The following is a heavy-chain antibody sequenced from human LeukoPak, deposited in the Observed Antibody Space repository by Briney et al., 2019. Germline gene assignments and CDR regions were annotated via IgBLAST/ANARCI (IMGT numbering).Heavy chain of an antibody. Sequence: SEILSLTSAVHGGSLSGYYWSWIRHPPGKGPEWIGEINHSGSTNYNPSLKSRVTISVDTSKNQFSLKLSSVTAADTAVYYCARGRYFNPDLDYWGQGTLVTASS. D-gene: IGHD3-9*01. V-gene: IGHV4-34*01. CDR1: GGSLSGYY. J-gene: IGHJ4*02. CDR2: INHSGST. CDR3: ARGRYFNPDLDY.